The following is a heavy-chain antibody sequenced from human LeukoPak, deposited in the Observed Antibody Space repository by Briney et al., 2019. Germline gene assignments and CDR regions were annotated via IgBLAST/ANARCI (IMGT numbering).Heavy chain of an antibody. CDR2: INPNSGGT. V-gene: IGHV1-2*06. CDR3: ARVIAVAGGFDP. D-gene: IGHD6-19*01. J-gene: IGHJ5*02. Sequence: ASVKVSCKASGYTFTGYYMHWVRQAPGQGLEWMGRINPNSGGTNYAQKFQGRVTMTRDTSISTAYMELSRLRSDDTAVYYCARVIAVAGGFDPRGQGTLVTVSS. CDR1: GYTFTGYY.